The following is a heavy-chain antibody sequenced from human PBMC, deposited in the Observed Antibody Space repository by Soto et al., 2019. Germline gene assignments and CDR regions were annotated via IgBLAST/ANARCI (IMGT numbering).Heavy chain of an antibody. Sequence: QVQLQESGPGLVKHSGTLSLTCAVSGVSISSHDWWTWVRQPPGKGLEWIGESHQSGSTNYNSSLESRVTIEVDTSKNQFSLKLRSVTVADTAVYYCATRDNSKFYWGQGTLVTVSS. CDR2: SHQSGST. J-gene: IGHJ4*02. D-gene: IGHD6-13*01. CDR1: GVSISSHDW. CDR3: ATRDNSKFY. V-gene: IGHV4-4*02.